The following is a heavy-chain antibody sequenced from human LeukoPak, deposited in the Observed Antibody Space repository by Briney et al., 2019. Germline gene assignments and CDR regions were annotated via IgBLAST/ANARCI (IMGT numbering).Heavy chain of an antibody. CDR3: AVSVGATRRSSYGMDV. V-gene: IGHV1-18*01. Sequence: ASVKVSCKASGYTFTSYGISWVRQAPGQGLEWMGWISAYNGNTNYAQKLQGRVTMTTDTSTSTAYTELRSLRSDDTAVYYCAVSVGATRRSSYGMDVWGQGTTVTVSS. CDR1: GYTFTSYG. CDR2: ISAYNGNT. D-gene: IGHD1-26*01. J-gene: IGHJ6*02.